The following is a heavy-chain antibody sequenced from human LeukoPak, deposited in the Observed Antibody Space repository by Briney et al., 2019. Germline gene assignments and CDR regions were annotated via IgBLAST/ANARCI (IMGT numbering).Heavy chain of an antibody. CDR3: ARDATVVKPYYYYGMDV. D-gene: IGHD4-23*01. CDR1: GYTFTSYY. J-gene: IGHJ6*02. CDR2: INPSGGST. V-gene: IGHV1-46*01. Sequence: ASVKVSCKASGYTFTSYYMHWVRQAPGQGLERMGIINPSGGSTSYAQKFQGRVTMTRDTSTSTVYMELSSLRSEDTAVYYCARDATVVKPYYYYGMDVWGQGTTVTVSS.